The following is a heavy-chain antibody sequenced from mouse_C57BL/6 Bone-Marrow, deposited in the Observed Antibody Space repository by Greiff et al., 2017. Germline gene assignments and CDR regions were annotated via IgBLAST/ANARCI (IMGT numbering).Heavy chain of an antibody. Sequence: QVQLQQSGPELVKPGASVKISCKASGYAFSSSWMNWVKQRPGKGLEWIGRIYPGDGGTNYNGKFKGKATLTADKTSSTAYMQRSSRTSEDSAVYFCARGGSLGPFAYWGQGTLVTVSA. CDR3: ARGGSLGPFAY. CDR2: IYPGDGGT. J-gene: IGHJ3*01. V-gene: IGHV1-82*01. CDR1: GYAFSSSW.